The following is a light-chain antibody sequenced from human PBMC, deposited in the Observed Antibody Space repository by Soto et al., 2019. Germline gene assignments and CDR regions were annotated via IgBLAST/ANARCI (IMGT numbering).Light chain of an antibody. V-gene: IGKV3-11*01. CDR2: DAS. Sequence: IVMTHSPATLSVSPWERATLSCRASQSVSSCLAWYQQKPGQAPRLLIYDASNRATGIPARFSGSGSGTDFTLTISSLEPEDFAVYYCQQRSNWPRINFGQGTRLEIK. CDR1: QSVSSC. CDR3: QQRSNWPRIN. J-gene: IGKJ5*01.